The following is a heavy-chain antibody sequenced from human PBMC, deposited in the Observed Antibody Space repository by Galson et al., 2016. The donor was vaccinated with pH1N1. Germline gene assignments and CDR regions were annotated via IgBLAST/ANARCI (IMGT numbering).Heavy chain of an antibody. Sequence: SVKVSCKASGGIFNSYAVSWVRQAPGRGLEWMGGIIPIFGTSNYAQKFQGRVTITADESTSTAYLELSSLSSEDTAVYYCARALDRGEGELSCYYGLEVWGQGTPVIVSS. J-gene: IGHJ6*02. CDR2: IIPIFGTS. CDR3: ARALDRGEGELSCYYGLEV. D-gene: IGHD2-8*02. CDR1: GGIFNSYA. V-gene: IGHV1-69*13.